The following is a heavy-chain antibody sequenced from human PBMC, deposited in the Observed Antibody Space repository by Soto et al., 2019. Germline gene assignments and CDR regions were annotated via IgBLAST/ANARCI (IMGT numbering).Heavy chain of an antibody. CDR3: ASTATYYYGSGSYWPYGMDV. J-gene: IGHJ6*02. D-gene: IGHD3-10*01. CDR1: GGSISSGDYY. V-gene: IGHV4-30-4*01. Sequence: SETLSLTCTVSGGSISSGDYYWSWIRQPPGKGLEWIGYIYYSGSTYYNPSLKSRVTISVDTSKNQFSLKLSSVTAADTAVYYCASTATYYYGSGSYWPYGMDVWGQGTTVTVSS. CDR2: IYYSGST.